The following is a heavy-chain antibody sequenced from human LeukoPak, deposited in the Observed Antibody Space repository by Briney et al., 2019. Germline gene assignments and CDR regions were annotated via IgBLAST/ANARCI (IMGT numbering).Heavy chain of an antibody. V-gene: IGHV1-8*03. D-gene: IGHD3-3*01. CDR2: MNPNSGNT. CDR3: ARGQLRFLEWLSSTDDFDI. Sequence: ASVNVSCKPSGYTFTSYDINWVRQATGQGLEWMGWMNPNSGNTSYAQKFKGRVTITRNTSISTAYLELSSLRSEDTAVYYCARGQLRFLEWLSSTDDFDIWGQGTMVTVSS. CDR1: GYTFTSYD. J-gene: IGHJ3*02.